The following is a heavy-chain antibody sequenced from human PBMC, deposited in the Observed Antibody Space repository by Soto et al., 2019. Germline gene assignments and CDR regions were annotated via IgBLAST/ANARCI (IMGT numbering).Heavy chain of an antibody. CDR2: ISAYNGDT. J-gene: IGHJ6*02. Sequence: QVQLVQSEAEVRKPGASVKVSCKASGYSFTTHGISWVRRAPGHGLEWMGWISAYNGDTHYVQRFPGRLTMTTDPSTRTAYMELRSLTSDDTAVYYCARDPPFSGILRGTPLMDVWGQGTTVTVSS. CDR3: ARDPPFSGILRGTPLMDV. V-gene: IGHV1-18*04. CDR1: GYSFTTHG. D-gene: IGHD4-17*01.